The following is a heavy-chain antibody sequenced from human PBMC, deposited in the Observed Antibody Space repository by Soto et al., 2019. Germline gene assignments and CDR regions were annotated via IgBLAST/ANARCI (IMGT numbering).Heavy chain of an antibody. CDR3: TRDASRDSGARGWFDP. Sequence: GGSLRLSYAASGFTFRRFTMNWVRQAPGKGLEWVSTISSNSAYIYYTDALRGRFTISRDNAKNSLHLQMNSLRAEDTAVYYCTRDASRDSGARGWFDPWGPGNLATVSS. CDR1: GFTFRRFT. V-gene: IGHV3-21*01. J-gene: IGHJ5*02. CDR2: ISSNSAYI. D-gene: IGHD6-25*01.